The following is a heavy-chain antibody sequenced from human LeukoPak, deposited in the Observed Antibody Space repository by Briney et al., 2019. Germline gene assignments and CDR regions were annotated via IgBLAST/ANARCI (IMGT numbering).Heavy chain of an antibody. CDR1: GFTFSSYG. CDR3: ARASRDSGYDLDY. V-gene: IGHV3-33*01. J-gene: IGHJ4*02. D-gene: IGHD5-12*01. CDR2: IWYDGSNK. Sequence: GVSLRLSCAASGFTFSSYGMHWVRQAPGKGLEWVAVIWYDGSNKYYADSVKGRFTISRDDSKNTLYLQMNSLRAEDTAVYYCARASRDSGYDLDYWGQGTLVTVSS.